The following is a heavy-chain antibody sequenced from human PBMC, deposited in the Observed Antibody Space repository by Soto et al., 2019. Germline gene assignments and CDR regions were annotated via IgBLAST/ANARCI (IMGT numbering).Heavy chain of an antibody. V-gene: IGHV4-59*01. CDR3: ARSLTLDYYDSSGRAQFDY. CDR1: GVSITGYY. J-gene: IGHJ4*02. Sequence: SETLSLTCTVSGVSITGYYWSWIRQAPGKGLEYIGYIYYGGGTNYNPSLKSRVTISVDTSNQFSLKLSSVTAADTAVYYCARSLTLDYYDSSGRAQFDYWGQGTLVTVS. D-gene: IGHD3-22*01. CDR2: IYYGGGT.